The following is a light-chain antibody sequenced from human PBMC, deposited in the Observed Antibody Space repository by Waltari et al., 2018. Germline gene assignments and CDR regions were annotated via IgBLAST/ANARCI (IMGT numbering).Light chain of an antibody. V-gene: IGLV2-14*03. Sequence: QSALTQPASVSGSPGQSITISCTGTSSDVGAYDYVSWSRQLPGQAPELMISDVSRRPSGSFDRFSGSKSGDTASLTISGLQAEDEADYYCGSYTTSSTLIFGGGTKLTVL. CDR1: SSDVGAYDY. CDR2: DVS. CDR3: GSYTTSSTLI. J-gene: IGLJ2*01.